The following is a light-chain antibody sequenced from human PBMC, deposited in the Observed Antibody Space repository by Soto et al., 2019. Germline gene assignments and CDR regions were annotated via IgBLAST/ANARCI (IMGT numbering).Light chain of an antibody. V-gene: IGKV2-30*01. J-gene: IGKJ4*01. CDR3: MQGTHWPPS. CDR1: QSLVYSDGNTY. Sequence: DAVLTQSPLSLPVTRGQPASISCRSSQSLVYSDGNTYSNCFQHRPGQSPRRLISKVSNRDSGVPDRFRGSALGTDFTLSISRVEAEDVVVYYCMQGTHWPPSFGGGTKVEIK. CDR2: KVS.